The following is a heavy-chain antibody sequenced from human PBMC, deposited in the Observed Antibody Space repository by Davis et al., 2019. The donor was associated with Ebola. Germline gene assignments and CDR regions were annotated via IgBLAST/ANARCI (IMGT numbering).Heavy chain of an antibody. CDR1: GYGFTSYW. CDR3: ARGRKNSSMKDTNDI. CDR2: IYPGDSDT. D-gene: IGHD2-2*01. Sequence: GESPKISCKGAGYGFTSYWIGWVRQMPGKGLVWVAIIYPGDSDTSYSPSFQGQVTISVDKSISTAYLQWSSLKASETAIYYCARGRKNSSMKDTNDIWGQGAMVSVSS. V-gene: IGHV5-51*01. J-gene: IGHJ3*02.